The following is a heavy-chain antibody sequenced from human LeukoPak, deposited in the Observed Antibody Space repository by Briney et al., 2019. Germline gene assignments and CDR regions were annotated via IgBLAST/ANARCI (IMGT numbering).Heavy chain of an antibody. Sequence: GGSLRLSCAASRFTFSSYAMNWVRQAPGKGLEWVSVISGSGNSTYYADSVKGRFTISRDNSKNTLYLQMNSLRAEDTAVYYCAKGAGSSGWYPNDYWGQGTLVTVSS. D-gene: IGHD6-19*01. V-gene: IGHV3-23*01. CDR3: AKGAGSSGWYPNDY. CDR1: RFTFSSYA. J-gene: IGHJ4*02. CDR2: ISGSGNST.